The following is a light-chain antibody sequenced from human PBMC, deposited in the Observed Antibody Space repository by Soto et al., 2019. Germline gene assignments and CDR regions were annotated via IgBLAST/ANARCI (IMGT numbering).Light chain of an antibody. J-gene: IGKJ2*01. V-gene: IGKV3-11*01. Sequence: EIVLTQSPATVSLSPGERATLSCRASQSVSKYLAWYQQKPGQAPRLLIYDASNRATDIPARFSGSGSGTDFRLTISSLEPEDSAVYYCQQRSNWRYTFGQGTKLEI. CDR2: DAS. CDR3: QQRSNWRYT. CDR1: QSVSKY.